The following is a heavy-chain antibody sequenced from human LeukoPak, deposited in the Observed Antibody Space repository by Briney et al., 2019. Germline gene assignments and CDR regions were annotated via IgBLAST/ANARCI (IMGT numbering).Heavy chain of an antibody. V-gene: IGHV3-30*04. D-gene: IGHD6-19*01. CDR1: GFTFSSYA. CDR2: ISYDGTNK. J-gene: IGHJ4*02. CDR3: ARGAYGSGWATFDY. Sequence: GGSLRLSCAASGFTFSSYAMHWVRQAPGKGLAWVALISYDGTNKYYADSVKGRFTISRDNSKNTLFVQMNSLRAEDTAVYYCARGAYGSGWATFDYWGQGILVTVSS.